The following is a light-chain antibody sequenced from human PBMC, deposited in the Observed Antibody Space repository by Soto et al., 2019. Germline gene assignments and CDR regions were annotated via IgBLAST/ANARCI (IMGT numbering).Light chain of an antibody. Sequence: DIQMTQSPSSLSESVGARVTITCRSSQSIRRYLNWYQQKPGKAPKLLIYAASSLQSGVPSRFSGSGSGTDFTLTISSLQPEDFATYYCQQSQSTPRTFGQGTRVDIK. J-gene: IGKJ1*01. CDR3: QQSQSTPRT. CDR2: AAS. V-gene: IGKV1-39*01. CDR1: QSIRRY.